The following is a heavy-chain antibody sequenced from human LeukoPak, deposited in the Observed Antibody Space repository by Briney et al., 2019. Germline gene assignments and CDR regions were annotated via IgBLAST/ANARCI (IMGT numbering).Heavy chain of an antibody. Sequence: PSETLSLTCTVSGGSISSSSYYWGWIRQPPGKGLEWIGSIYYSGSTYYNPSLKSRVTISVDTSKNQFSLKLSSVTAADTAVYYCARDLRGFGELFGDYWGQGTLVTVSS. CDR3: ARDLRGFGELFGDY. J-gene: IGHJ4*02. CDR1: GGSISSSSYY. D-gene: IGHD3-10*01. V-gene: IGHV4-39*07. CDR2: IYYSGST.